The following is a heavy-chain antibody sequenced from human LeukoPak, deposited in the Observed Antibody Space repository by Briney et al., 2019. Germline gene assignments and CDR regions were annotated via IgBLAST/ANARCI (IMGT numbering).Heavy chain of an antibody. J-gene: IGHJ4*02. CDR3: AKDISASVFGVASDY. V-gene: IGHV3-43*02. CDR2: ISGDGDDT. CDR1: GFTFDDYA. D-gene: IGHD3-3*01. Sequence: GGSLRVSCSASGFTFDDYAIHWVRQAPGKGLEWVSLISGDGDDTYHADSVKGRFTISRDNRKKSLFLQMSRLRTEDTAFYYCAKDISASVFGVASDYWGQGTLVTVSS.